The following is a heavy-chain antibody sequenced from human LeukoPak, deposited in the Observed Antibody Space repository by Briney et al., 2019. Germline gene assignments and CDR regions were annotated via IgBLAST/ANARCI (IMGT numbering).Heavy chain of an antibody. CDR2: ISGSGGST. D-gene: IGHD3-10*01. V-gene: IGHV3-23*01. Sequence: PGGSLRLSCAASGFTFSSYAMSWVRQAPGKGLEWVSAISGSGGSTYYADSVKGRFTISRDNSKNTLYLQMNSLRAEDTAVYYCARASPQAWFGEFTGFDPWGQGTLVTVSS. J-gene: IGHJ5*02. CDR3: ARASPQAWFGEFTGFDP. CDR1: GFTFSSYA.